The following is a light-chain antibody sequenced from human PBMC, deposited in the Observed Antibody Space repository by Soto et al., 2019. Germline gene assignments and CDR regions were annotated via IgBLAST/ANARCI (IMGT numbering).Light chain of an antibody. Sequence: EIVLTQSPGTLSLSPGERATISCRASQSVRNSLLAWYQQKPGQPPRLLIYDASTRATATPERFSGSGSGTDFTLTISRLEPEDFAVYYCHQYDTIVQTFGQGTKVDIK. CDR2: DAS. CDR1: QSVRNSL. CDR3: HQYDTIVQT. V-gene: IGKV3-20*01. J-gene: IGKJ1*01.